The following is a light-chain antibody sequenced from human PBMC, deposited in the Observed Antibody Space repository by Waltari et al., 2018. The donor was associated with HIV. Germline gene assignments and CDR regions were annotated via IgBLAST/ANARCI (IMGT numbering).Light chain of an antibody. CDR3: GPWDSSLGAGGV. CDR2: DNS. Sequence: QSVLTQPPSVSAAPGQKVTISCSGSSSNIGNNYVSWYQQLPGTAPKLLIYDNSKLPEGMPDRFSGSKSGTSATLGITGLETGDEGDYYCGPWDSSLGAGGVFGGGTKLTVL. CDR1: SSNIGNNY. V-gene: IGLV1-51*01. J-gene: IGLJ2*01.